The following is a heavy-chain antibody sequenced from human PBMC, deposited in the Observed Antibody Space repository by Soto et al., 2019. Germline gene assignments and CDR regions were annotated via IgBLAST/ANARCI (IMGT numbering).Heavy chain of an antibody. CDR1: GGSFSNDI. CDR2: IIPMFGRV. CDR3: ASGTVYGSGSYPVDY. V-gene: IGHV1-69*02. Sequence: QVQLVQSGAEVKKPGSSVNVSCKASGGSFSNDIISWVRQAPGQGLDWMGTIIPMFGRVNYAQKLQGRVTITADKSTSTAYMELSSLRSDDTAVYSCASGTVYGSGSYPVDYWGQGTLVTVSS. D-gene: IGHD3-10*01. J-gene: IGHJ4*02.